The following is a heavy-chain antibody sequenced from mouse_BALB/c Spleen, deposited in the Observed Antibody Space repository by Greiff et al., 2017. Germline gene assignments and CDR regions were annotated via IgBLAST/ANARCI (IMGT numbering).Heavy chain of an antibody. CDR1: GYSITSGYY. V-gene: IGHV3-6*02. J-gene: IGHJ4*01. Sequence: EVQLQQSGPGLVKPSQSLSLTCSVTGYSITSGYYWNWIRQFPGNKLEWMGYISYDGSNNYNPSLKNRISITRDTSKNQFFLKLNSVTTEDTATYYCARDYDYVAMDYWGQGTSVTVSS. CDR2: ISYDGSN. CDR3: ARDYDYVAMDY.